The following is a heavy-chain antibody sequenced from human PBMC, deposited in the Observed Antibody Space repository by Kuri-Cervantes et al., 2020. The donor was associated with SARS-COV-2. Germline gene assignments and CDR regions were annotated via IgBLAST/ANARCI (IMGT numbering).Heavy chain of an antibody. Sequence: ASVKVSCKASGYTFTSYYMHWVRQAPGQGLEWMGIINPSGGSTSYAQKFQGRVTMTRDTSTSTVYMELSSLRSEDTAVYYCARVELGISNYYYYYMDVWGKGTTVTVSS. CDR1: GYTFTSYY. V-gene: IGHV1-46*01. D-gene: IGHD7-27*01. CDR2: INPSGGST. J-gene: IGHJ6*03. CDR3: ARVELGISNYYYYYMDV.